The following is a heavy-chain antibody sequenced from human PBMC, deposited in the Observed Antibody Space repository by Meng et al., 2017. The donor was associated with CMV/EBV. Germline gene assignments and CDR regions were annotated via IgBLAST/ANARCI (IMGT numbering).Heavy chain of an antibody. CDR2: ISSSSSYI. CDR1: GFIFSSYG. CDR3: ARDRQWPSPGGWFDP. Sequence: GGSLRLSCAASGFIFSSYGMSWVRQAPGKGLEWVSSISSSSSYIYYADSLKGRFTISRDNAKNSLYLQMNSLRAEDTAVYYCARDRQWPSPGGWFDPWGQGTLVTVSS. D-gene: IGHD6-19*01. V-gene: IGHV3-21*01. J-gene: IGHJ5*02.